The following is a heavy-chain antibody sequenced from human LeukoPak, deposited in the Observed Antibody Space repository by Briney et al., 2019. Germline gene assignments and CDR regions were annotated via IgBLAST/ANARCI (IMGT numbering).Heavy chain of an antibody. D-gene: IGHD3-22*01. CDR3: ARDLGGSGYYRKNFNWFDP. CDR2: IRSKVNSYAT. Sequence: PGGSLRLSCAASGFTFSGSAMHWVRQASGKGLEWVGRIRSKVNSYATAYAASVKGRFTISRDDSKNTAYLQMNSLRAEDTAVYYCARDLGGSGYYRKNFNWFDPWGQGTLVTVSS. V-gene: IGHV3-73*01. CDR1: GFTFSGSA. J-gene: IGHJ5*02.